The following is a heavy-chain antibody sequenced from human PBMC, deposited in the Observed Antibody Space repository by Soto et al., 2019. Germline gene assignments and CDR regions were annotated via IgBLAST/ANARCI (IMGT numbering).Heavy chain of an antibody. J-gene: IGHJ4*02. CDR3: ARDRGYDFWSGYYTGSGVGY. CDR2: ISSSSSYI. CDR1: GFTFSSYS. Sequence: GSLRLSCAASGFTFSSYSMNWVRQAPGKGLEWVSSISSSSSYIYYADSVKGRFTISRDNAKNSLYLQMNSLRAEDTAVYYCARDRGYDFWSGYYTGSGVGYWGQGTLVTVSS. D-gene: IGHD3-3*01. V-gene: IGHV3-21*01.